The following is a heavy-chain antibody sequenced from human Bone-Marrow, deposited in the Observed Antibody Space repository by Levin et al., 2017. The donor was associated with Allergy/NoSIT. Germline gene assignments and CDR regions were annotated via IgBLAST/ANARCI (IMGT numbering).Heavy chain of an antibody. CDR3: SRDLPPYLNNPLFDY. CDR2: IRNKLYGGTT. V-gene: IGHV3-49*03. CDR1: GFTFGDYA. J-gene: IGHJ4*02. D-gene: IGHD1/OR15-1a*01. Sequence: GGSLRLSCTASGFTFGDYAMSWFRQAPGKGLEWVGVIRNKLYGGTTQYAAFVKGRFTISRDDSKSIAYLQMNSLKTEDTAVYYCSRDLPPYLNNPLFDYWGQGTLVTVSS.